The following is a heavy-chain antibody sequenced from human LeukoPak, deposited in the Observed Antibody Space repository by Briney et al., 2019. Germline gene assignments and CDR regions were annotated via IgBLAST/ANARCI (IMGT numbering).Heavy chain of an antibody. J-gene: IGHJ4*02. CDR1: GFSFSAYS. V-gene: IGHV3-23*01. D-gene: IGHD3-3*01. Sequence: PGGSLRLSCAASGFSFSAYSMNWVRQTPGKGLEWVSAISGSGGSTYYADSVKGRFTISRDNSKNTLYLQMNSLRAEDTAVYYCAIGEDLDYWGQGTLVTVSS. CDR2: ISGSGGST. CDR3: AIGEDLDY.